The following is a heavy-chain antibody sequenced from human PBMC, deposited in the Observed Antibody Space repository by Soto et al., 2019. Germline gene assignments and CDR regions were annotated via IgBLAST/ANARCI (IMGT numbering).Heavy chain of an antibody. Sequence: QLQESGPGLVKPSQTLSLTCSVSGGSINNNDYYWSWIRQTPGQGLEWIGYVYYSGSSDYIPSLKSRLSMSIDKSKNQFHLKLNSVTAADTATYYCARMSYFYDKWYFDLWGRGTLVTVSS. CDR2: VYYSGSS. V-gene: IGHV4-30-4*01. CDR3: ARMSYFYDKWYFDL. D-gene: IGHD3-22*01. CDR1: GGSINNNDYY. J-gene: IGHJ2*01.